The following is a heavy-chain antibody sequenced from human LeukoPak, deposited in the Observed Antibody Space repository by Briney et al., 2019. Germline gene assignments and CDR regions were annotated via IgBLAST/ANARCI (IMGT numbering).Heavy chain of an antibody. CDR1: GFTFSSYS. D-gene: IGHD3-3*01. V-gene: IGHV3-23*01. Sequence: GGPLRLSCAASGFTFSSYSMNWVRQAPGRGLEWVSAISDSGGSAYYADSVKGRFTISRDNSQNTLYLQINSLRAEDTAVYYCAPRWTSAARSYGMDVWGQGTTVTVSS. CDR3: APRWTSAARSYGMDV. CDR2: ISDSGGSA. J-gene: IGHJ6*02.